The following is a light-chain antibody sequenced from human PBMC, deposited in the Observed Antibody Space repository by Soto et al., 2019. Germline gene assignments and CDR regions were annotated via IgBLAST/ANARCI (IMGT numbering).Light chain of an antibody. CDR1: TSDIGGYNY. Sequence: QSVLTQPASVSGSPGQSITISCTGSTSDIGGYNYVSWYQQHPGKAPKLLIYDVSYRPSGISDRFSCSKSGNTASLTISGLQPEDEADYYCSSYGASSTLVGGGTKLTVL. CDR2: DVS. V-gene: IGLV2-14*03. CDR3: SSYGASSTL. J-gene: IGLJ2*01.